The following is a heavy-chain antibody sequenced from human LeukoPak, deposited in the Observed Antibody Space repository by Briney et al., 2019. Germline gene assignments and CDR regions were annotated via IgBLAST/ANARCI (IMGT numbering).Heavy chain of an antibody. V-gene: IGHV3-48*01. CDR1: GFTFSSYS. CDR2: ISSSSSTI. D-gene: IGHD1-26*01. J-gene: IGHJ4*02. Sequence: GGSLRPSCAASGFTFSSYSMNWVRRAPGKGLEWVSYISSSSSTIYYADSVKGRFTISRDNAKNSLYLQMNSLRAEDTAVYYCARIYSGSYYPSIFDYWGQGTLVTVSS. CDR3: ARIYSGSYYPSIFDY.